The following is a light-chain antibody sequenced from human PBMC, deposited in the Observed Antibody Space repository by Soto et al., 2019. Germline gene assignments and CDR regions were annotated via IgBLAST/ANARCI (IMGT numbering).Light chain of an antibody. Sequence: EIVLSQSPGILSLSPGERHSLSCCASQSISSSFLAWYQQKPGQAPRLLIYGASSRATGIPDRFSGTGSETDFTLTISRLEPEDFAVYYCQQYDISPITFGQGTRLEIK. J-gene: IGKJ5*01. CDR2: GAS. CDR1: QSISSSF. V-gene: IGKV3-20*01. CDR3: QQYDISPIT.